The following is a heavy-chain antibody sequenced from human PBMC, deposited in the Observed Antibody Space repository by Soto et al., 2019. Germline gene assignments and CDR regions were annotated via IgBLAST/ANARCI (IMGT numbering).Heavy chain of an antibody. CDR2: INHNGST. Sequence: SETLSLTCAVYGGSFSGYYCSWIRPPPGKGLEWNGEINHNGSTNYTPSLKSRVTISVDTSKNQFSLKLSSVTAADTAVYYCARGQPDGYCSSTSCSRTNWFDPWGQGTLVTVSS. CDR3: ARGQPDGYCSSTSCSRTNWFDP. J-gene: IGHJ5*02. V-gene: IGHV4-34*01. D-gene: IGHD2-2*03. CDR1: GGSFSGYY.